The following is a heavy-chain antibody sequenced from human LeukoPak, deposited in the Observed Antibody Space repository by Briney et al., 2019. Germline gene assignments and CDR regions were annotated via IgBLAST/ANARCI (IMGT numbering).Heavy chain of an antibody. V-gene: IGHV1-2*02. CDR1: GYTFTGYY. J-gene: IGHJ4*02. CDR2: INPNSGGT. Sequence: ASVKVSCKASGYTFTGYYMHWVRQAPGQGLEWMGWINPNSGGTNYAQKFQGRVTMTRDTSISTAYMKLSRQRSDDTAVYYCARQYSGYDRRLDYWGQGTLVTVSS. CDR3: ARQYSGYDRRLDY. D-gene: IGHD5-12*01.